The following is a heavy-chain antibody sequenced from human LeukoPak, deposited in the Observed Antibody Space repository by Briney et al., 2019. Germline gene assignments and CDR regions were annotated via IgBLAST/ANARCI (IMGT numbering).Heavy chain of an antibody. CDR2: ISSSGHT. CDR1: GGSITSNF. CDR3: ARSPGLADLDY. V-gene: IGHV4-4*07. D-gene: IGHD6-13*01. Sequence: SETLSLTCSVSGGSITSNFWTWIRQPAGKGLEYIGRISSSGHTNYNPSLVSRVTMSVDTSKDLFSLRLNSVTAADTAVYYCARSPGLADLDYWGQGTLVTVSS. J-gene: IGHJ4*02.